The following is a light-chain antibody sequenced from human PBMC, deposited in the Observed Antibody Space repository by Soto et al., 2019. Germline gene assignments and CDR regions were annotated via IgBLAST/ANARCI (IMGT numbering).Light chain of an antibody. Sequence: SVLTQPPALSGSPGATGTISCTGTSRDFNNYDRVSWYQRPPGTGPKLIIFEVNNLPSGVPDRFSGSKSGNTASLTISGLQAEDEGEYYCSLHTTDSTDVFSPGTKVTVL. CDR1: SRDFNNYDR. V-gene: IGLV2-18*01. J-gene: IGLJ1*01. CDR2: EVN. CDR3: SLHTTDSTDV.